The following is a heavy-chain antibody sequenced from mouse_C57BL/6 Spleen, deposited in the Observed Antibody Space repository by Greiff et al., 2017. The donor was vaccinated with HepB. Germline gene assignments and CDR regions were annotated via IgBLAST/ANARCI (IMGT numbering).Heavy chain of an antibody. J-gene: IGHJ2*01. CDR3: ARGDRYYFDY. D-gene: IGHD3-3*01. Sequence: QVQLKESGAELVRPGTSVKMSCKASGYTFTNYWIGWAKQRPGHGLEWIGDIYPGGGYTNYNEKFKGKATLTADKSSSTAYMQFSSLTSEDSAIYYCARGDRYYFDYWGQGTTLTVSS. V-gene: IGHV1-63*01. CDR2: IYPGGGYT. CDR1: GYTFTNYW.